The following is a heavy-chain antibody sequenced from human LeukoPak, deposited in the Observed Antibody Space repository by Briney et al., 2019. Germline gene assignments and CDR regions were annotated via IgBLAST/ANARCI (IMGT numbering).Heavy chain of an antibody. V-gene: IGHV3-49*03. CDR1: GFTFADYA. Sequence: GGSLRLSCATSGFTFADYAMVWFRQAPGTGQEWLCFIRSKSFGETILYAPSLKGRFTISRDDSKSIAYLQMNSLKAEDTGMYYCTRATDGYPDLDYWGQGTLVTVSS. J-gene: IGHJ4*02. CDR2: IRSKSFGETI. D-gene: IGHD5-24*01. CDR3: TRATDGYPDLDY.